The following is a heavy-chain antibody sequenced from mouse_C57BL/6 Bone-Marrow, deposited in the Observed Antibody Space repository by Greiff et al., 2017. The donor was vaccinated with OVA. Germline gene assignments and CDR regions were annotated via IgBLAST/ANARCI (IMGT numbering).Heavy chain of an antibody. J-gene: IGHJ2*01. Sequence: EVKLMESGGGLVQPGGSLSLSCAASGFTFTDYYMSWVRQPPGKALEWLGFIRNKANGYTTEYSASVKGRFTISRDKSQSILYLHMNALRAEDSATYYCALIYYDYDKGYWGQGTTLTVSS. CDR3: ALIYYDYDKGY. V-gene: IGHV7-3*01. CDR2: IRNKANGYTT. D-gene: IGHD2-4*01. CDR1: GFTFTDYY.